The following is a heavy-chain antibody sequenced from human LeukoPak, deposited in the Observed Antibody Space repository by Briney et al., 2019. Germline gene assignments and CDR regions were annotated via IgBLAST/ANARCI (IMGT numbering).Heavy chain of an antibody. CDR1: GITFSSYS. CDR3: ARDLRATVLGNAFDI. J-gene: IGHJ4*02. Sequence: GGSLRLSCAASGITFSSYSMNWVRQAPGKGLEWVSYISGSSSTIYYADSVKGRFTISRDNAKNSLYLQMNSLRAEDTAVYYCARDLRATVLGNAFDIWGPGTLVTVSS. V-gene: IGHV3-48*04. CDR2: ISGSSSTI. D-gene: IGHD3-16*01.